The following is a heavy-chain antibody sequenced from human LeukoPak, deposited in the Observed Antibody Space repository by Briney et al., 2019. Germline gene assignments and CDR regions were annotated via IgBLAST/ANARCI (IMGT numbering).Heavy chain of an antibody. CDR2: INPNSGGT. Sequence: ASMKVSCKASGYTFTGYYLHWVRQAPGQGLEWMGWINPNSGGTNYAQNFQGRVTLTRDTSISTTYMELTRLKSDDTAVYYCATISPTGGWGQGTLVTVSS. D-gene: IGHD7-27*01. J-gene: IGHJ4*02. CDR3: ATISPTGG. V-gene: IGHV1-2*02. CDR1: GYTFTGYY.